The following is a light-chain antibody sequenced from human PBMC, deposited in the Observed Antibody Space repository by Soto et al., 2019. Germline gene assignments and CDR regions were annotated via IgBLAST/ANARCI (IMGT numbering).Light chain of an antibody. CDR1: SSDVGGYTY. J-gene: IGLJ1*01. V-gene: IGLV2-14*01. CDR2: DVS. Sequence: QSVLTQPASVSGSPGQSITISCAGTSSDVGGYTYVSWYQQHPGKAPKLMIYDVSNRPSGVSNRFSGSKSGNTASLTISGLQAEDEADYYCTSYTSSRTTDVFGGGTKVTVL. CDR3: TSYTSSRTTDV.